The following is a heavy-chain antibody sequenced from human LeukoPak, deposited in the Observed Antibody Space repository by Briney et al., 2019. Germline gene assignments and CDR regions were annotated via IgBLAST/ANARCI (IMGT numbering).Heavy chain of an antibody. CDR2: ISNSAART. D-gene: IGHD2-2*01. CDR1: GFTFSSYA. J-gene: IGHJ4*02. Sequence: PGGSLRLSCAASGFTFSSYAMSWVRQAPGKGLEWVPTISNSAARTYYTDSVKGRFTISRDNSKNTLYLQMNSLGAEDTAVYYCARKVCSSTSCYLLDYWGQGTLVTVSS. V-gene: IGHV3-23*01. CDR3: ARKVCSSTSCYLLDY.